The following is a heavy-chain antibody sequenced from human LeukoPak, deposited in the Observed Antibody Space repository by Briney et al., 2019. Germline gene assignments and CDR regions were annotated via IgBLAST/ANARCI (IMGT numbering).Heavy chain of an antibody. J-gene: IGHJ6*03. CDR2: LYYSGST. Sequence: PSETLSLTCAVSGGSFSSGDYSWSWIRQPPGKGLEWIGYLYYSGSTYYNPSLKSRVTISVDTSKNQFSLKLSSVTAADTAVYYCARDHWGERPYGSGSYFYYYMDVWGKGTTVTISS. D-gene: IGHD3-10*01. CDR3: ARDHWGERPYGSGSYFYYYMDV. V-gene: IGHV4-30-4*07. CDR1: GGSFSSGDYS.